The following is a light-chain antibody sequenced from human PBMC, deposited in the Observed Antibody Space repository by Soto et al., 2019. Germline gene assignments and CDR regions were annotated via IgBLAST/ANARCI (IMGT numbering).Light chain of an antibody. CDR3: SSYTSSSTPVV. CDR1: SSDVGGYNY. Sequence: QSALTQPASVSGSPGQSITISCTGTSSDVGGYNYVSWYQQHPGKDPKLMIYDVSNRPSGVSNLFSGSKSGNTASLTISGLQAEDEADYYCSSYTSSSTPVVFGGGTKLTVL. CDR2: DVS. V-gene: IGLV2-14*01. J-gene: IGLJ2*01.